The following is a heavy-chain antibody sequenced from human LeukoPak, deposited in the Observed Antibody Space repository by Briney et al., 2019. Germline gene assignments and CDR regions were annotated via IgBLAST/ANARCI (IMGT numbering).Heavy chain of an antibody. V-gene: IGHV3-21*01. CDR1: GFSFISYS. J-gene: IGHJ5*02. Sequence: GGSRRLSCAASGFSFISYSMNWVRQAPGKGLEWVSSISSSSDYIYHADSVKGRFTISRDNPKKSLYLQMNSLRAEDTAVYYCARGATTTRFGRFDPWGQGTLVTVSS. D-gene: IGHD4-17*01. CDR3: ARGATTTRFGRFDP. CDR2: ISSSSDYI.